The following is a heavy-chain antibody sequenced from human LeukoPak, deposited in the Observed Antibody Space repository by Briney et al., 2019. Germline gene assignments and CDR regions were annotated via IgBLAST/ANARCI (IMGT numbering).Heavy chain of an antibody. CDR1: GGSISSSSYY. V-gene: IGHV4-39*07. D-gene: IGHD6-13*01. J-gene: IGHJ4*02. Sequence: SETLSLTCTVSGGSISSSSYYWGWIRQPPGKGLEWIGSIYYSGSTYYNPSLKSRVTISVDTSKNQFSLKLSSVTAADTAVYYCARVGPLAAADAGGFDYWGQGTLVTVSS. CDR3: ARVGPLAAADAGGFDY. CDR2: IYYSGST.